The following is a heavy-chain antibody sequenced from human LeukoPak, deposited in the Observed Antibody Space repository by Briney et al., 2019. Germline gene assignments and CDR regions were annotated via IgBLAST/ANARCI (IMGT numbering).Heavy chain of an antibody. CDR1: GFSVTNNY. J-gene: IGHJ3*01. Sequence: GGSLRLSCAASGFSVTNNYMSWVRQAPGKGLEWVSTILGSGDTWSADSVKGRFTVSRDNLKNTVYLQMHSLRDEDTAVYYCAKDHMRNCGGNCYAGFDFWGLGTMVTVSS. CDR2: ILGSGDT. CDR3: AKDHMRNCGGNCYAGFDF. V-gene: IGHV3-66*01. D-gene: IGHD2-21*02.